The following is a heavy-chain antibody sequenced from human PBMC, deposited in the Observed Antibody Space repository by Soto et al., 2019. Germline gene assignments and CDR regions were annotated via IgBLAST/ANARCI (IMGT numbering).Heavy chain of an antibody. Sequence: QVQLVESGGGVVQPGRSLRLSCAASGFTFSSYGTHRVRQAPGKGLEWVAVISYDGSNKYYADSVKGRFTISRDNSKNTLYLQMNSLRAEDTAVYYCAKLLVGCSSTSCVDAFDIWGQGTMVTVSS. J-gene: IGHJ3*02. D-gene: IGHD2-2*01. CDR2: ISYDGSNK. V-gene: IGHV3-30*18. CDR3: AKLLVGCSSTSCVDAFDI. CDR1: GFTFSSYG.